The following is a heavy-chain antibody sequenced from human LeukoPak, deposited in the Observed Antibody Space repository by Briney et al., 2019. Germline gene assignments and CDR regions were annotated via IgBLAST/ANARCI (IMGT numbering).Heavy chain of an antibody. CDR3: AKTIRYETPTSSLFDY. V-gene: IGHV3-23*01. CDR2: ISGSGGST. CDR1: GFTFSSYA. Sequence: PGGSLRLSCAASGFTFSSYAMSWVRQAPGKGLEWVSAISGSGGSTYYADSVKGRFTISRDNSKNTLYLQMNSLRAEDTAVYYCAKTIRYETPTSSLFDYWGQGTLVTVSS. J-gene: IGHJ4*02. D-gene: IGHD2-15*01.